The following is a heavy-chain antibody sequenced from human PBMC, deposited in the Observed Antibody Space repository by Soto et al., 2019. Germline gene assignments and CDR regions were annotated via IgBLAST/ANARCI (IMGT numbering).Heavy chain of an antibody. V-gene: IGHV1-8*01. CDR2: MNPNSGNT. CDR3: ARATAGITGTTVPRYYYGMDV. Sequence: ASVKVSCKASGYTFTSYDINWVRQATGQGLEWMGWMNPNSGNTGYAQKFQGRVTITADESTSTAYMELSSLRSEDTAVYYCARATAGITGTTVPRYYYGMDVWGQGTTVTVSS. J-gene: IGHJ6*02. D-gene: IGHD1-7*01. CDR1: GYTFTSYD.